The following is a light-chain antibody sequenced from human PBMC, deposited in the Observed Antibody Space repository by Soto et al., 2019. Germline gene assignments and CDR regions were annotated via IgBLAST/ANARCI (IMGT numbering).Light chain of an antibody. CDR3: SSFGARNNI. CDR2: EVT. J-gene: IGLJ1*01. Sequence: QSALTQPPSASGSPGQSVTISCTGTSGDVGRYNYVSWYQQHPGKAPKLIIYEVTKRPSGVPDRFSASKSDNTASLTVSGLQPEDEAAYYCSSFGARNNIFGTGTKVTVL. CDR1: SGDVGRYNY. V-gene: IGLV2-8*01.